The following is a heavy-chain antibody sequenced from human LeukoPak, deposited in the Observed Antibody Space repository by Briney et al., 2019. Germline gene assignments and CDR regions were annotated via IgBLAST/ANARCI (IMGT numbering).Heavy chain of an antibody. V-gene: IGHV5-51*01. CDR1: GYSFTCYW. CDR2: IYPGDSDT. CDR3: ARQDIVVVSAFDI. Sequence: GEALKISWKGSGYSFTCYWIGRVRQMPRKGLELMGIIYPGDSDTRYSLSFQGQINISADKTISTAHLQWSSLKASDTAMYYCARQDIVVVSAFDIWGQGTMVTVSS. D-gene: IGHD2-2*01. J-gene: IGHJ3*02.